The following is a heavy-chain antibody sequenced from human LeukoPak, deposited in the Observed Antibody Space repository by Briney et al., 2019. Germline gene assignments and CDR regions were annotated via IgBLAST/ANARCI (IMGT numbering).Heavy chain of an antibody. Sequence: GGSLRLSCAASGFTFSSYPMSWVRQAPGKGLEWVSAISGSGGSTDYADSVKGRFTISRDNAKNSLYLQMNSLRAEDTALYYCAKDYTAAGSSPAFDYWGQGTLVTVSS. V-gene: IGHV3-23*01. CDR3: AKDYTAAGSSPAFDY. CDR1: GFTFSSYP. D-gene: IGHD6-13*01. CDR2: ISGSGGST. J-gene: IGHJ4*02.